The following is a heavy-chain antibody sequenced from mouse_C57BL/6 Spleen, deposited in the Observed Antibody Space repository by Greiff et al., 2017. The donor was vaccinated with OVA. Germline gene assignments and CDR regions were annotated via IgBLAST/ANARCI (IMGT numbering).Heavy chain of an antibody. V-gene: IGHV5-9-1*02. CDR2: ISSGGDYI. J-gene: IGHJ4*01. D-gene: IGHD1-1*01. CDR1: GFTFSSYA. CDR3: RRGRVYYYGAMDY. Sequence: EVQVVESGEGLVKPGGSLKLSCAASGFTFSSYAMSWVRQTPEKRLEWVAYISSGGDYIYYADTVKGRFTLSRDNARNTLYLQMSSLKSEDTAMDYCRRGRVYYYGAMDYWGQGTSVTVSS.